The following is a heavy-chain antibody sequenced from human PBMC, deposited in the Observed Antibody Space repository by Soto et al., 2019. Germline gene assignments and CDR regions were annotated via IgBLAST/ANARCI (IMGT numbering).Heavy chain of an antibody. V-gene: IGHV3-23*01. CDR2: IDKTGGVT. Sequence: EVQFLESGGGLVQPGGSLRLSCAVSGFTFSNHAVTWVRQAPRKGLEWVSTIDKTGGVTNYADSVKGRFTISRDNSKNTMYLQMSSLKVEDTAVYYCAKMSGDSGGWGQGTLVTVSS. J-gene: IGHJ4*02. CDR3: AKMSGDSGG. CDR1: GFTFSNHA. D-gene: IGHD4-17*01.